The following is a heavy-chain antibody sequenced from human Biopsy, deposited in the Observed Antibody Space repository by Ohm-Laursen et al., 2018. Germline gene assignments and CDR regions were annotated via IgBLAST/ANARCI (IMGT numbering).Heavy chain of an antibody. CDR2: INCKTGAT. CDR1: SYTFTDYN. D-gene: IGHD2-8*01. J-gene: IGHJ4*02. Sequence: ASVKVSCKTSSYTFTDYNIHWMRQAPGQGLEWLGYINCKTGATNYAQKFQGTVTMTRDTSISTAYLALGSLRSADTAIYYCARDPLNGHKHFDYWGQGPLVTVSS. CDR3: ARDPLNGHKHFDY. V-gene: IGHV1-2*02.